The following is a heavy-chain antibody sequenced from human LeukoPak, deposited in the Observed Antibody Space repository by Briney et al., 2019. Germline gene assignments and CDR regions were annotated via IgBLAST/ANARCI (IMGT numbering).Heavy chain of an antibody. V-gene: IGHV3-30*02. Sequence: GGSLRLSCAASGFTFSSYGMHWVRQAPGKGLEWVAFIRYDGSNKYYADSVKGRFTISRDNSKNTLYLQMNSLRAEDTAVYYCAKTVYYYDSFVFQRWGQGTLVTVSS. D-gene: IGHD3-22*01. CDR1: GFTFSSYG. J-gene: IGHJ1*01. CDR3: AKTVYYYDSFVFQR. CDR2: IRYDGSNK.